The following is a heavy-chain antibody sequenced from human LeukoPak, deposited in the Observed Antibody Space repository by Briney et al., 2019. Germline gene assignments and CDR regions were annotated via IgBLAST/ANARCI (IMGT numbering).Heavy chain of an antibody. J-gene: IGHJ6*03. D-gene: IGHD2/OR15-2a*01. V-gene: IGHV3-74*01. CDR1: GFTFSSYW. Sequence: GGSLRLSCAASGFTFSSYWMHWVRQAPGKGLVWVSRIKSDGSTNYADSVKGRFTISRDNSKNTLYLQMNSLRAEDTAVYYCAKASTWAEFYYYYMDVWGKGTTVTVSS. CDR3: AKASTWAEFYYYYMDV. CDR2: IKSDGST.